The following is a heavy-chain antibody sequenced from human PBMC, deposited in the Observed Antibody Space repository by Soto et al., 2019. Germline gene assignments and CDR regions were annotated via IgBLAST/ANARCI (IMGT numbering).Heavy chain of an antibody. D-gene: IGHD4-17*01. Sequence: PGGSLRLSCAASGFTFSSYAMSWVRQAPGKGLEWVSAISGSGGSTYYADSVKGRFTISRDNSKNTLYLQMNSLRAEDTAVYYCEKDCWTTVTSCYFEYWGQGTLVTVSS. J-gene: IGHJ4*02. CDR1: GFTFSSYA. CDR3: EKDCWTTVTSCYFEY. CDR2: ISGSGGST. V-gene: IGHV3-23*01.